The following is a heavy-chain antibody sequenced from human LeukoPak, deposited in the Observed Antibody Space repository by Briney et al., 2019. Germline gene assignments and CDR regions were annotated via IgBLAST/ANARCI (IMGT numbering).Heavy chain of an antibody. CDR2: ISNDGSKK. CDR3: AKDRYSYAFEYSDS. V-gene: IGHV3-30*18. Sequence: PGGSLRLSCAPSGFTFSSYGMHWVRQAPGKGLDWVAVISNDGSKKYYADSVKGRFTISRDNSKNTLSLQVSSLRAEDTAVYYCAKDRYSYAFEYSDSWGQGTLVTVSS. D-gene: IGHD5-18*01. J-gene: IGHJ4*02. CDR1: GFTFSSYG.